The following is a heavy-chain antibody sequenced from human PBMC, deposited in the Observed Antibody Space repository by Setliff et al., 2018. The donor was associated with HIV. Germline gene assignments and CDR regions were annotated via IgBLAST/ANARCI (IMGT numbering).Heavy chain of an antibody. CDR1: GFVFSGRW. CDR2: ISGDGTIT. D-gene: IGHD2-21*02. Sequence: PGGSLRLSCAASGFVFSGRWMYWVRQSQREGLVWVSEISGDGTITAYADSVKGRFTISRDNANSTVYLQMNNLRADDTAVYYCTRDRRGAWFDFQQYYGMDVWGQGTTVTVSS. CDR3: TRDRRGAWFDFQQYYGMDV. V-gene: IGHV3-74*01. J-gene: IGHJ6*02.